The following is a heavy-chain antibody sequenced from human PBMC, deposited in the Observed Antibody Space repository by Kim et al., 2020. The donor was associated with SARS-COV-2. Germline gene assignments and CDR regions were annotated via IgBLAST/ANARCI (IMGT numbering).Heavy chain of an antibody. J-gene: IGHJ3*02. D-gene: IGHD6-19*01. V-gene: IGHV4-59*01. CDR3: ARDGYSSGWHQGAFDI. CDR2: NYYSGST. Sequence: SETLSLTCTVSGGSISSYYWSWIRQPPGKGLEWIGYNYYSGSTNYNPSLKSRVTISVDTSKNQFSLKLSSVTAADTAVYYCARDGYSSGWHQGAFDIWG. CDR1: GGSISSYY.